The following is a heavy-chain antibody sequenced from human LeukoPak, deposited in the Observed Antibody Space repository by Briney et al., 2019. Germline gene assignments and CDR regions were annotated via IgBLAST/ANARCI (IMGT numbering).Heavy chain of an antibody. J-gene: IGHJ4*02. CDR3: ASTSGYSYGLDY. Sequence: GGAVEISFKASGYPFTCYYMHWGRPAPGQGVEWMGWINPNSGGTNYAQKFQGRVTMTRDTSISTAYMELSRLRSDDTAVYYCASTSGYSYGLDYWGQGTLVTVSS. CDR2: INPNSGGT. D-gene: IGHD5-18*01. CDR1: GYPFTCYY. V-gene: IGHV1-2*02.